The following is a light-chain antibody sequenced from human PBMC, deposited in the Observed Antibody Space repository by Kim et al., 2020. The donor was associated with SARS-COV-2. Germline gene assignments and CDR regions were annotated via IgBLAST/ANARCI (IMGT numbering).Light chain of an antibody. CDR1: QSVSNN. CDR2: GAS. J-gene: IGKJ2*01. Sequence: EIVMTQSPATLSVSPGERATLFCRASQSVSNNVAWYQQKPGQAPRLLIFGASTRATGIPARFSGSGSGTEFTLTISSLQSEDFAVYYCQQYNNWPPYIFGRGTKVDIK. CDR3: QQYNNWPPYI. V-gene: IGKV3-15*01.